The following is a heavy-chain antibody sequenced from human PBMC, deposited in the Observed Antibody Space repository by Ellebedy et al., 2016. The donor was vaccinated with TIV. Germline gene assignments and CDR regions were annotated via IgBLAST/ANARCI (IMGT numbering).Heavy chain of an antibody. Sequence: GESLKISCAASGFTFSSYAMSWVRQAPGKGLEWVSGIRDSGGSTYYADSVKGRFTLSGDNAKNTLYLQMNSLRAEDTAVYYCASGSSIAAPSGGWGQGTLVTVSS. CDR3: ASGSSIAAPSGG. CDR2: IRDSGGST. D-gene: IGHD6-6*01. V-gene: IGHV3-23*01. J-gene: IGHJ4*02. CDR1: GFTFSSYA.